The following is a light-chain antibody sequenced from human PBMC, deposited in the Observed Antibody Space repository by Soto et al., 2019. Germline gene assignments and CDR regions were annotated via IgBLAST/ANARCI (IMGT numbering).Light chain of an antibody. CDR1: SSDVGGYNY. CDR3: CSYVGSDSSYV. Sequence: QSALTQPNSVSGSPGQSVTISCTGTSSDVGGYNYVSWYQQHPGKAPKLMIYDVIKRPSGVPDRFSGSKSGNTASLTISGLQAEDEADYYCCSYVGSDSSYVFGTGTKLTVL. J-gene: IGLJ1*01. V-gene: IGLV2-11*01. CDR2: DVI.